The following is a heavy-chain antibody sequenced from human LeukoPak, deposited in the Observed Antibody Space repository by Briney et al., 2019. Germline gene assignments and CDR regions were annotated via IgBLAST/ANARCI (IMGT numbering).Heavy chain of an antibody. Sequence: SETLSLTCTVAGGSISSYYWSWIRQPRGKGVEWIGYIYYSGSTNYNPSLKSRVTISVDTSKNQFSLKLSSVTAADTAVYYCARYAMVRGVIRAPFAFDIWGQGTMVTVSS. J-gene: IGHJ3*02. CDR3: ARYAMVRGVIRAPFAFDI. CDR1: GGSISSYY. CDR2: IYYSGST. V-gene: IGHV4-59*01. D-gene: IGHD3-10*01.